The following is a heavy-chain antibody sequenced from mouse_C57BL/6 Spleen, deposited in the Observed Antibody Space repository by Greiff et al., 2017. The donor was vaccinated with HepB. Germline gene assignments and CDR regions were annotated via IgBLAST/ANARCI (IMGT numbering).Heavy chain of an antibody. Sequence: EVQLQQSGPVLVKPGASVKMSCKASGYTFTDYYMNWVKQSHGKSLEWIGVINPYNGGTSYNQKFKGKATLTVDKSSSTAYMELNSLTSEDSAVYYCASGNYEAWFAYWGQGTLVTVS. J-gene: IGHJ3*01. CDR3: ASGNYEAWFAY. D-gene: IGHD2-1*01. CDR1: GYTFTDYY. CDR2: INPYNGGT. V-gene: IGHV1-19*01.